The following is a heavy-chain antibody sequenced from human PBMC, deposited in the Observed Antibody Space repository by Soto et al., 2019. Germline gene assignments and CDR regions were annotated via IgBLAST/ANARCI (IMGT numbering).Heavy chain of an antibody. J-gene: IGHJ6*03. V-gene: IGHV3-30*18. CDR1: GFTFSSYG. D-gene: IGHD6-13*01. CDR3: AKDLSEAAGYYYYYMDV. Sequence: GGSLRLSCAASGFTFSSYGMHWVRQAPGKGLEWVAVISYDGSNKYYADSVKGRFTISRDNSKNTLYLQMNSLRAEDTAVYYCAKDLSEAAGYYYYYMDVWGKGTTVTVSS. CDR2: ISYDGSNK.